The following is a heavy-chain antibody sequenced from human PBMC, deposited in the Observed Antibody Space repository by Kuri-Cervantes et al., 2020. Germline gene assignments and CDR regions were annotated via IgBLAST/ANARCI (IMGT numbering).Heavy chain of an antibody. V-gene: IGHV3-23*01. J-gene: IGHJ4*02. CDR1: GFTFSSYA. CDR3: AKGLYDYVWGSLPLDY. D-gene: IGHD3-16*01. CDR2: ISGSGGST. Sequence: GESLKISCAASGFTFSSYAMSWVRQAPGKGLEWVSAISGSGGSTYYADSVKGRFTISRDNSKNTLYLQMNSLRAEDTAVYYCAKGLYDYVWGSLPLDYWGQGTLVTVSS.